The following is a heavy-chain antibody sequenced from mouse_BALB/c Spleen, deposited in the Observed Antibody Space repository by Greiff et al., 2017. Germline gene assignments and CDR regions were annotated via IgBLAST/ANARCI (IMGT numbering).Heavy chain of an antibody. D-gene: IGHD2-3*01. CDR2: ISSGGSYT. CDR3: TRDDTDGYYVFAY. Sequence: VQLKESGGGLVKPGGSLKLSCAASGFTFSSYTMSWVRQTPEKRLEWVATISSGGSYTYYPDSGKGRFTISRDNAKNNLYLQMSSLKYEDTAMYYCTRDDTDGYYVFAYWGQGTLVTVSA. J-gene: IGHJ3*01. V-gene: IGHV5-6-4*01. CDR1: GFTFSSYT.